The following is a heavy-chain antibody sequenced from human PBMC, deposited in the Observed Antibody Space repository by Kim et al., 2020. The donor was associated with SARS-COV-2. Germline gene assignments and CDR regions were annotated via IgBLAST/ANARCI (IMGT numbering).Heavy chain of an antibody. J-gene: IGHJ4*02. CDR1: GFTFSNYA. Sequence: GGSLRLSCAASGFTFSNYAMSWLRQAPGKGLEWVSAISGSGDRTYYVDSVKGRLTISRDNSKNTLSLQMNSLRAEDTAVYYCVTEGSGKSYAANWGQGTLVTVSS. D-gene: IGHD3-10*01. CDR3: VTEGSGKSYAAN. CDR2: ISGSGDRT. V-gene: IGHV3-23*01.